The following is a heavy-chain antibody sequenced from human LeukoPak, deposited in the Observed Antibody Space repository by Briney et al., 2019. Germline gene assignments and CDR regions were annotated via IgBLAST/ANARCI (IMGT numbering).Heavy chain of an antibody. Sequence: SETLSLTCTVSGGSISSGDYYWKWIRQHPEKSLEWIGYIFYSGSAYYNPSLKSRVTISVDTSKNQFSLKLSSVTAADTAVYYCARGGTLIRGFDYWGQGTLVTVSS. CDR3: ARGGTLIRGFDY. CDR1: GGSISSGDYY. V-gene: IGHV4-31*03. D-gene: IGHD3-10*01. J-gene: IGHJ4*02. CDR2: IFYSGSA.